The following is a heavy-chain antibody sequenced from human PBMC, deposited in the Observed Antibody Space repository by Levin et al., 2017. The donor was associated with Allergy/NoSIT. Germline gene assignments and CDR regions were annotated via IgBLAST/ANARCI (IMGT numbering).Heavy chain of an antibody. V-gene: IGHV4-30-2*01. J-gene: IGHJ4*02. CDR1: GGSISSGGYS. CDR3: ARVAGYSYGYYFDY. D-gene: IGHD5-18*01. CDR2: VYLSGST. Sequence: SETLSLTCAVSGGSISSGGYSWSWIRQPPGKGLEWIGNVYLSGSTNDNPSLKSRVTMSVDRSKNQFSLKLSYVTAADTAVYYCARVAGYSYGYYFDYWGPGTLVTVSS.